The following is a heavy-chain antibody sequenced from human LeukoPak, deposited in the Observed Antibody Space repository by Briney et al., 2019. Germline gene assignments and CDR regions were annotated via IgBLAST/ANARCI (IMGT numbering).Heavy chain of an antibody. J-gene: IGHJ4*02. V-gene: IGHV4-30-4*08. CDR3: ARAGRRGLRSKGGYYFDY. Sequence: PSQTLSLTCTVSGGSISSGDYYWSWIRQPPGTGLEWIVYIYYSGSTYYNPSLKSRVTISVDTSKNQFSLKLSSVTAADTAVYYCARAGRRGLRSKGGYYFDYWGQGTLVTVSS. CDR1: GGSISSGDYY. D-gene: IGHD5-12*01. CDR2: IYYSGST.